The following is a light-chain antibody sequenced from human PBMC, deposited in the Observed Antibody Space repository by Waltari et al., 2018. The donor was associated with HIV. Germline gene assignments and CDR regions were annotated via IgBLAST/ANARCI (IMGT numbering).Light chain of an antibody. Sequence: QSDLTHPPSVSGAPGQRVTISCSGVSAGYDGPWYQQLPGTAPKLRIYGNSNRPSGVPDRFSGSKSGPLASLAITGLQAEDEADYYCQSYDSSLSSSVFGGGTRLTVL. J-gene: IGLJ2*01. CDR1: SAGYD. CDR2: GNS. V-gene: IGLV1-40*01. CDR3: QSYDSSLSSSV.